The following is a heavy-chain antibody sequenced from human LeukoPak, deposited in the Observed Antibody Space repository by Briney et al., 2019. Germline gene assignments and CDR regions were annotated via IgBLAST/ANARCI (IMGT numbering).Heavy chain of an antibody. CDR2: IKQDGSEK. CDR3: TRFAEVYYYVDV. Sequence: GGSLRLSCAASGFIFSSYWMSWVRQAPGKGLEWVANIKQDGSEKYYVDSVKGRFTISRDNAKNSLYLQMNSLRAEDTAVYFCTRFAEVYYYVDVWGTGPRSSFP. CDR1: GFIFSSYW. V-gene: IGHV3-7*01. J-gene: IGHJ6*03. D-gene: IGHD2-21*01.